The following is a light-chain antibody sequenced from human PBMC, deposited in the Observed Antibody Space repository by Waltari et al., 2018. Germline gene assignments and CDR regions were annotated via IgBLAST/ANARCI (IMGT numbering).Light chain of an antibody. CDR3: QQYSNWPLT. CDR2: GAS. V-gene: IGKV3-15*01. J-gene: IGKJ4*01. Sequence: ETVLTQSPATLSFSLGERATLSCRASQSVSSSLAWYQQKPGQAPRLLISGASSRATGIPDSFTGSGSGTDFTLTISSLEPEDFAVYYCQQYSNWPLTFGGGTKVEIK. CDR1: QSVSSS.